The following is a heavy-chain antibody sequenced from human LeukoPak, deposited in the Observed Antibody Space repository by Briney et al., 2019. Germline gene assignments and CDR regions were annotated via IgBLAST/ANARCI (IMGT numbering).Heavy chain of an antibody. V-gene: IGHV3-30-3*01. D-gene: IGHD5-12*01. J-gene: IGHJ4*02. CDR2: ISYDGSNK. CDR3: ARDSGYDYPFDY. CDR1: GFTFSSYA. Sequence: GGSLRLSCAASGFTFSSYAMHWVQQAPGKGLEWVAVISYDGSNKYYADSVKGRFTISRDNAKNTLYLQMNSLRAEDTAVYYCARDSGYDYPFDYWGQGTLVTVSS.